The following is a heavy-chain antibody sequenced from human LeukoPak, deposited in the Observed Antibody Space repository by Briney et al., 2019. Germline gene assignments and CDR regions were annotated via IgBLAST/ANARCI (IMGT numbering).Heavy chain of an antibody. CDR1: GGSISSSNW. CDR3: ARVWDYYYDSSGYYYWHHYITAFDP. D-gene: IGHD3-22*01. V-gene: IGHV4-4*02. J-gene: IGHJ5*02. CDR2: IYHSGST. Sequence: PSGTLSLTCAVSGGSISSSNWWSWVRQPPGKGLEWIGEIYHSGSTNYNPSLKSRVTISVDTSKNQFSLKLSSVTAADTAVYYCARVWDYYYDSSGYYYWHHYITAFDPWGQGTLVTVSS.